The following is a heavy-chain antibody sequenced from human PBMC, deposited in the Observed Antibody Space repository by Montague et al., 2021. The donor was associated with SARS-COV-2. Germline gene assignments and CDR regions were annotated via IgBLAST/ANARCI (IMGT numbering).Heavy chain of an antibody. CDR3: ARDPPDYYPYLYYGIDV. J-gene: IGHJ6*02. CDR2: IYTSGST. CDR1: GGSISSGSYY. Sequence: TLSLTCTVSGGSISSGSYYWSWIRQPAGKGLEWTGRIYTSGSTNYNPSLKSRVTISVDTSKNQFSLKLSSVTAADTAVYYCARDPPDYYPYLYYGIDVWGQGTTVTVSS. V-gene: IGHV4-61*02. D-gene: IGHD3-22*01.